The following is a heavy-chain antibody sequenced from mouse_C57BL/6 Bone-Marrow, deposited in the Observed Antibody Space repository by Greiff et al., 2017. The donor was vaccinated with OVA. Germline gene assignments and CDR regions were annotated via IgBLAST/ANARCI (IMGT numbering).Heavy chain of an antibody. CDR2: IRNKANGYTT. D-gene: IGHD3-2*02. Sequence: EVQRVESGGGLVQPGGSLSLSCAASGFTFTDYYMSWVRQPPGKALEWLGFIRNKANGYTTEYSASVKGRFTISRDNSQSILYLQMNALRAEDSATYYCARYPSDSSGYADDAMDYWGQGTSVTVSS. V-gene: IGHV7-3*01. CDR3: ARYPSDSSGYADDAMDY. CDR1: GFTFTDYY. J-gene: IGHJ4*01.